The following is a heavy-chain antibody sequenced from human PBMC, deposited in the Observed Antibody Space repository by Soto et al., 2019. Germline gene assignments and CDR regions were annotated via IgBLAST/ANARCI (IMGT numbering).Heavy chain of an antibody. D-gene: IGHD6-25*01. V-gene: IGHV4-34*01. CDR2: INHSGST. J-gene: IGHJ4*02. CDR3: ARGGRLPRKYYFDY. CDR1: GGSFSGYY. Sequence: SETLSLTCAVYGGSFSGYYWSWIRQPPGKGLEWIGEINHSGSTNYNPSLKSRVTISVDTSKNQFSLKLSSVTAADTAVYYCARGGRLPRKYYFDYWGKEPLVTVSS.